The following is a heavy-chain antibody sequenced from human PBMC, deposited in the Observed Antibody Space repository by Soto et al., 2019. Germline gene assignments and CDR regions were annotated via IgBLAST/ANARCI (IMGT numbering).Heavy chain of an antibody. CDR3: ATPGRATWTFDY. CDR1: GGTFSSYA. J-gene: IGHJ4*02. V-gene: IGHV1-69*06. D-gene: IGHD5-12*01. CDR2: IIPIFGTA. Sequence: SVKVSCKASGGTFSSYAISWVRQAPGQGLEWMGGIIPIFGTANYAQKFQGRVTITADKSTSTAYMELSSLRSEDTAVYYCATPGRATWTFDYWGQGTLVTVSS.